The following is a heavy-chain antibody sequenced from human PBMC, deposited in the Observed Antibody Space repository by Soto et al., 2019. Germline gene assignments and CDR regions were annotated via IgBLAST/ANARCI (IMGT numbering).Heavy chain of an antibody. Sequence: QVQLQESGPGLVKPSQTLSLTCTVSGDSISSGGYYWSWIRQHPGKGLELIGYIYYSGSTYYNPSLKSRVTISLDTSHNQFSLKLRSVTAADTAVYYCARRYNWNHWGMDVWGQGTTVTVSS. V-gene: IGHV4-31*03. CDR1: GDSISSGGYY. CDR2: IYYSGST. CDR3: ARRYNWNHWGMDV. J-gene: IGHJ6*02. D-gene: IGHD1-20*01.